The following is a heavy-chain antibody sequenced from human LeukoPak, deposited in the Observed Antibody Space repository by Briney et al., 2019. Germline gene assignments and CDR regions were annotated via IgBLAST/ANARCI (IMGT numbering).Heavy chain of an antibody. CDR2: IYYSGST. J-gene: IGHJ4*02. V-gene: IGHV4-39*07. CDR1: GGSISSSSYY. D-gene: IGHD6-19*01. Sequence: SETLSLTCTVSGGSISSSSYYWGWIRQPPGKGLEWIGSIYYSGSTYYNPSLKSRVTISVDTSKNQFSLKLSSVTAADTAVYYCASRGSSGWYFDYWGQGTLVTVSS. CDR3: ASRGSSGWYFDY.